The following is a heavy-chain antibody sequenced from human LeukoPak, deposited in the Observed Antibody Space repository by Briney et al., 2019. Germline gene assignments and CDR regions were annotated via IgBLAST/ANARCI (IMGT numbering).Heavy chain of an antibody. V-gene: IGHV1-8*03. CDR2: MNPKSGDT. CDR1: GYIFIDYE. J-gene: IGHJ6*03. Sequence: ASVKVSCKASGYIFIDYEINWVRQATGQGLEWMGWMNPKSGDTGYEQKFRGRVTITRDSSISTVYMELSSLRFEDTALYYCARGRYMDVWGKGTTVTVSS. CDR3: ARGRYMDV.